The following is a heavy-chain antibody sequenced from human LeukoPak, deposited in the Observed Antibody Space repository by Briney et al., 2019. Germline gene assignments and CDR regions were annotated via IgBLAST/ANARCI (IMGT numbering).Heavy chain of an antibody. J-gene: IGHJ4*02. CDR1: GFTFSSYG. CDR3: VLGGYDSRYLGFDY. CDR2: ITSNINTI. D-gene: IGHD3-22*01. V-gene: IGHV3-48*04. Sequence: GGSLRLSCAASGFTFSSYGMHWVRQAPGKGLEWLAYITSNINTIYYADSVKGRFTISRDNAKNSLYLQMNSLRAEDTAVYYCVLGGYDSRYLGFDYWGQGTLVTVSS.